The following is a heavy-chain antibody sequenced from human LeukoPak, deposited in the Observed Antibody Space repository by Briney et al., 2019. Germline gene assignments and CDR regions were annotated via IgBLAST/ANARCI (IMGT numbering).Heavy chain of an antibody. CDR1: GFTFSSYS. J-gene: IGHJ6*02. CDR3: ARDRRQLWLKGYYGMDV. V-gene: IGHV3-21*01. Sequence: GGSLRLSCAASGFTFSSYSMNWVRQAPGKGLEWVSSISSSCSYIYYADSVKGRFTISRDNAKNSLYLQMNSLRAEDTAVYYCARDRRQLWLKGYYGMDVWGQGTTVTVSS. CDR2: ISSSCSYI. D-gene: IGHD5-18*01.